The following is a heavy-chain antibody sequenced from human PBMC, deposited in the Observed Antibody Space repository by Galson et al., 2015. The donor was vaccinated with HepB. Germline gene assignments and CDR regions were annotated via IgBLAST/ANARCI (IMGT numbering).Heavy chain of an antibody. CDR2: INAGNGNT. CDR1: GYTFTNYA. V-gene: IGHV1-3*01. CDR3: ATSMTAVNRPHTVSLYGMDV. Sequence: SVKVSCKASGYTFTNYAMHWVRQAPGQRLEWMGWINAGNGNTRYSQKFQGRVTITRDTSASKAYMELSSLRSEDTAAYYCATSMTAVNRPHTVSLYGMDVWGQGTTVTVSS. D-gene: IGHD5/OR15-5a*01. J-gene: IGHJ6*02.